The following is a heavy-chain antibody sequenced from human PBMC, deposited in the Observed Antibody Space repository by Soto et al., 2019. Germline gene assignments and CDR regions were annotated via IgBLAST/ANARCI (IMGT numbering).Heavy chain of an antibody. CDR1: GASISNYF. Sequence: QVQLQESGPGLAKPSETLSLTCTVSGASISNYFWTWIRQPAGKGLEWIGRINPSGITNYNPSLKSRVTMSVDTSKNQFSLKLTSVTAADTAVYYCARESVGERPLDYWGQGTLVTVSS. J-gene: IGHJ4*02. D-gene: IGHD3-16*01. CDR3: ARESVGERPLDY. V-gene: IGHV4-4*07. CDR2: INPSGIT.